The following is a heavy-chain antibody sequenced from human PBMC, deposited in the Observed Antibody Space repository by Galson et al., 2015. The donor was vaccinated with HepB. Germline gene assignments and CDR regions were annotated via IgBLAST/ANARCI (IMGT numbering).Heavy chain of an antibody. CDR1: GFPFRNYD. J-gene: IGHJ5*02. CDR2: ISYDGSKK. Sequence: SLRLSCAASGFPFRNYDMHWVRQAPGKGLEWVALISYDGSKKYYADSVKGRSTISRDNSKNTLYLQMNSLRTEDTALYYCAKDLSHYYGSGSYSPPDTWGQGTLLTISS. V-gene: IGHV3-30*18. D-gene: IGHD3-10*01. CDR3: AKDLSHYYGSGSYSPPDT.